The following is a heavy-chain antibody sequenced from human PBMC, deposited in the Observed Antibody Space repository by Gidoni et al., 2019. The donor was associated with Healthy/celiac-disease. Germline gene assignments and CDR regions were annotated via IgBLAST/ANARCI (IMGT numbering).Heavy chain of an antibody. J-gene: IGHJ5*02. CDR1: GYTLTDLS. Sequence: QVQLVQSGAEVKKPGASVKVSCKVSGYTLTDLSMHWVRQAPGKGLEWMGGFDPEDGETIYAQMFQGRVTMTEDTSTDTAYMELSSLRSEDTAVYYCATNSRWRVAGRENNPRGWWFDPWGQGTLVTVSS. CDR2: FDPEDGET. D-gene: IGHD6-19*01. CDR3: ATNSRWRVAGRENNPRGWWFDP. V-gene: IGHV1-24*01.